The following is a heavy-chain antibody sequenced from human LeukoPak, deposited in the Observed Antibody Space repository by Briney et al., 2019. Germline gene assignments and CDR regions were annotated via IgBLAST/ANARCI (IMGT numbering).Heavy chain of an antibody. J-gene: IGHJ4*02. CDR1: GYTFSGHY. CDR2: INPNNGGT. Sequence: ASVKASCKASGYTFSGHYLHWVRQAPGQGLEWLGWINPNNGGTHYAQTFQGRVTMTRDTSISTAYMELLSLRSDDTAMYYCARGAVGVLGGTNPFDYWGQGTLVTLSS. CDR3: ARGAVGVLGGTNPFDY. D-gene: IGHD1-26*01. V-gene: IGHV1-2*02.